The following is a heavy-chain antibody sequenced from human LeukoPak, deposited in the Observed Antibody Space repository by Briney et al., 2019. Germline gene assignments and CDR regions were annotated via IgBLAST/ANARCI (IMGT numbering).Heavy chain of an antibody. CDR2: IYSTSNT. CDR3: ARGAYCSGASCDGYYYYYMDV. Sequence: TSQTLSLTCTLAGGYIISGSHGCTWLRQPAGKGLEWFRRIYSTSNTNYNPSLKSRVTISIDTYKNEFSLRLRSVTAADAAVDYCARGAYCSGASCDGYYYYYMDVWGKGTTVTVSS. V-gene: IGHV4-61*02. J-gene: IGHJ6*03. CDR1: GGYIISGSHG. D-gene: IGHD2-15*01.